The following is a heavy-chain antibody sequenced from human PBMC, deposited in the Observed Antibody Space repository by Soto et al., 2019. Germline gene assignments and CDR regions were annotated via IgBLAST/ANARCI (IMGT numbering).Heavy chain of an antibody. J-gene: IGHJ4*02. D-gene: IGHD3-10*01. CDR3: ARPTMVRGVIYYYFDY. Sequence: GGSLRLSCAASGFTFSSYAMHWVRQAPGKGLEWVAVISYDGSNKYYADSVKGRFTISRDNSKNTLYLQMNSLRAEDTAVYYCARPTMVRGVIYYYFDYWGQGTLVTVSS. CDR2: ISYDGSNK. V-gene: IGHV3-30-3*01. CDR1: GFTFSSYA.